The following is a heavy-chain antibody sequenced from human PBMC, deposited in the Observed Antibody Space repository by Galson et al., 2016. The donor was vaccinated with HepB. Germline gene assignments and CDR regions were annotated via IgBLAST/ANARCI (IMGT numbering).Heavy chain of an antibody. D-gene: IGHD3-22*01. J-gene: IGHJ4*02. CDR2: IYYSGTT. CDR1: GDSIISTSYY. CDR3: ASQSIQWGYSDF. V-gene: IGHV4-39*01. Sequence: ETLSLTCTVSGDSIISTSYYWAVIRQPPGKGLEWIGTIYYSGTTYYNPSVKSRLTLSVDTSQSQFSLRLNSVTAADTAVYFCASQSIQWGYSDFWGQGALITVSS.